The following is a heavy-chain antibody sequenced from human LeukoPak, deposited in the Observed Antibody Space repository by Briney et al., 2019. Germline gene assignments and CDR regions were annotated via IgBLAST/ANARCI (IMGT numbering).Heavy chain of an antibody. CDR2: IIPIFGTA. CDR3: ARAPLVVPAAMGGVPDYYYYYYMDV. D-gene: IGHD2-2*01. CDR1: GGTFSSYA. V-gene: IGHV1-69*06. J-gene: IGHJ6*03. Sequence: SVKVSCKASGGTFSSYAISWVRQAPGQGLEWMGGIIPIFGTANYAQKFQGRVTITADKSTSTAYMELSSLRSEDTAVYYCARAPLVVPAAMGGVPDYYYYYYMDVWGKGTTVTVSS.